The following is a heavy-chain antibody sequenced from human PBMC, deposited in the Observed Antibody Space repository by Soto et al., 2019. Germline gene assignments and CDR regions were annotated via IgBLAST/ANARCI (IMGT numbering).Heavy chain of an antibody. CDR1: GFTFSNYA. V-gene: IGHV3-23*01. CDR3: ALFFTGYERKILDLDY. Sequence: EVQLLESGGGLVQPGGSLKVSCAASGFTFSNYALSWVRQAPGKGLEWVAAIRDSATNTYYADSVKGRFTISRDNSENTLFLQMNSLRAEDTAIYYCALFFTGYERKILDLDYWGHGTLVTVSS. J-gene: IGHJ4*01. D-gene: IGHD3-9*01. CDR2: IRDSATNT.